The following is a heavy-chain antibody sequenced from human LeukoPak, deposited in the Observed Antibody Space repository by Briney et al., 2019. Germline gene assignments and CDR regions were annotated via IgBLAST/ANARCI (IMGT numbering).Heavy chain of an antibody. Sequence: PSETLSLTCTVSGGSISSSSYYLGWIRQPPGKGLEWIGSVYYSGSTYYNPSLKSRVTISVDTSKNQFSLKLSSVTAADTAVYYCASNVLRFLEWFPYYFDYWGQGTLVTVSS. V-gene: IGHV4-39*01. CDR3: ASNVLRFLEWFPYYFDY. J-gene: IGHJ4*02. CDR1: GGSISSSSYY. CDR2: VYYSGST. D-gene: IGHD3-3*01.